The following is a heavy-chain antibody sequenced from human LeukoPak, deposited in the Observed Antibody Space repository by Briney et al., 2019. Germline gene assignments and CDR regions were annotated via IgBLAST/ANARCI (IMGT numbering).Heavy chain of an antibody. Sequence: PGGSLSLSCSASGFTVDDNAMSWVRQAPGKGLEWVSGINRNGGSKGYADSVKGRFTISRDNAKNSLHLQINSLRAEDTALCYCARDRYSSSAGVFDYWGQGTLVTVSS. D-gene: IGHD6-6*01. J-gene: IGHJ4*02. CDR3: ARDRYSSSAGVFDY. V-gene: IGHV3-20*04. CDR1: GFTVDDNA. CDR2: INRNGGSK.